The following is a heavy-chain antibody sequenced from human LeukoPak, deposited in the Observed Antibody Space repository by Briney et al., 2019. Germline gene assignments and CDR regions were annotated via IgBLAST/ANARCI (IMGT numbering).Heavy chain of an antibody. CDR2: IYYSGST. J-gene: IGHJ6*02. Sequence: SETLSLTCTVSGDSISSYYWSWIRQPPGKGLEWIGYIYYSGSTNYNPSLKSRVTISVDTSKNQFSLKLSSVTAADTAVYYCARVPVAAPKYYYYYYGMDVWGQGTTVTVSS. D-gene: IGHD2-15*01. CDR3: ARVPVAAPKYYYYYYGMDV. CDR1: GDSISSYY. V-gene: IGHV4-59*08.